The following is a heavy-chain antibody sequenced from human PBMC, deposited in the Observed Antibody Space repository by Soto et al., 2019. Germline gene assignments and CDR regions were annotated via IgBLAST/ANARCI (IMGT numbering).Heavy chain of an antibody. CDR1: GYTFTSYD. Sequence: QVQLVQSGAEVKKPGASVKVSCKASGYTFTSYDINWVRQATGQGLEWMGWMNPNSGNTGYAQKFQGRVTMTRNTSISTAYMELSSLRSEDTAVYYCARALGDLRHSGSTIRYAFDIWGQGTMVTVSS. D-gene: IGHD1-26*01. V-gene: IGHV1-8*01. CDR3: ARALGDLRHSGSTIRYAFDI. CDR2: MNPNSGNT. J-gene: IGHJ3*02.